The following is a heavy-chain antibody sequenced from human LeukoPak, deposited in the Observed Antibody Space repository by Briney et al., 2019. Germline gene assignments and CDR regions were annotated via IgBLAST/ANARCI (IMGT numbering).Heavy chain of an antibody. Sequence: GGSLRLSCAASGFTFSSYGMHWVRQAPGKGLEWVAVIWYDGSNKYYADSVKGRFTISRDNSKNTLYLQMNSLRAEDTAVYYCARDGKGIAVAGPPDYWGQGTLVTVSS. V-gene: IGHV3-33*01. D-gene: IGHD6-19*01. J-gene: IGHJ4*02. CDR2: IWYDGSNK. CDR1: GFTFSSYG. CDR3: ARDGKGIAVAGPPDY.